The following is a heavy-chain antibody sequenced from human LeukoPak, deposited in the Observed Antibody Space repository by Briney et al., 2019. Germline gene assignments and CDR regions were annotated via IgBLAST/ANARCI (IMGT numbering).Heavy chain of an antibody. V-gene: IGHV3-7*01. D-gene: IGHD2-21*02. Sequence: PGGSLRLSCAASGFTFSRYWMIWVRQAPGKGLEWVANIKEDGSEKYYVDSVKGRFTISRDNTKNSLYLQMSSLRAEDTAVYYCARNPLGCGGDCYPNTFDIWGQGTMVT. CDR2: IKEDGSEK. CDR3: ARNPLGCGGDCYPNTFDI. J-gene: IGHJ3*02. CDR1: GFTFSRYW.